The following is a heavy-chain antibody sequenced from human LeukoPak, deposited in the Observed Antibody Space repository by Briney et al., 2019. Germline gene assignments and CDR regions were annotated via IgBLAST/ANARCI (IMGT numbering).Heavy chain of an antibody. V-gene: IGHV1-69*01. CDR2: IIPIFGTA. Sequence: ASVKVSCKASGGTFSSYAISWVRQAPGQGLEWMGGIIPIFGTANYAQKFQGRVTITADESTSTAYMELNSLRAEDTAVYYCARAELTGYLYYFDYWGQGTLVTVSS. J-gene: IGHJ4*02. CDR1: GGTFSSYA. CDR3: ARAELTGYLYYFDY. D-gene: IGHD3-9*01.